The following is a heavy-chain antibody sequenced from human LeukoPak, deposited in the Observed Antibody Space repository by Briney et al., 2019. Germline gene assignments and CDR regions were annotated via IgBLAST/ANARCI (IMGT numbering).Heavy chain of an antibody. CDR2: ISYDGSNK. CDR3: AKDLYGGHFDY. D-gene: IGHD4-23*01. CDR1: GFTFSSYG. J-gene: IGHJ4*02. Sequence: GGSLRLSCAASGFTFSSYGMHWVRQAPGKGLEWVAVISYDGSNKHYADSVKGRFTISRDNSKNTLYLQMNSLRAEDTAVYYCAKDLYGGHFDYWGQGTLVTVSS. V-gene: IGHV3-30*18.